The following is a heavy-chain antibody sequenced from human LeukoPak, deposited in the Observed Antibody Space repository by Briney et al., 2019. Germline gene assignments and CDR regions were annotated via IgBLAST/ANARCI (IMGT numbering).Heavy chain of an antibody. V-gene: IGHV3-30*18. Sequence: GRSLRLSCAASGITFSTYGMHWVRQAPGKGLEWVAIISYDGSNKDYADSVKGRFTISRDNSKNTLYVQMNSLRAEDTAVYYCAKDLDYLYGMDVWGQGTTVAVSS. CDR1: GITFSTYG. CDR3: AKDLDYLYGMDV. CDR2: ISYDGSNK. J-gene: IGHJ6*02.